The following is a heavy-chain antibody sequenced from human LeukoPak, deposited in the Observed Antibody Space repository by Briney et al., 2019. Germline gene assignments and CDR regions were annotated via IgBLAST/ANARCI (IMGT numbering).Heavy chain of an antibody. J-gene: IGHJ6*02. Sequence: SETLSLTCAVYGGSFSGYYWSWIRQPPGKGLEWIGEINHSGSTNYNPSLKSRVTISVDTSKNQFSLKLSSVTAADTAVYYCARRVSFPYGMDVWGQGTTVTVSS. CDR3: ARRVSFPYGMDV. CDR2: INHSGST. V-gene: IGHV4-34*01. CDR1: GGSFSGYY.